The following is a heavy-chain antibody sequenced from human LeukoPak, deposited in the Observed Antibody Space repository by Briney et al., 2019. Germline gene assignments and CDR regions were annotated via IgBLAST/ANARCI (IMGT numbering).Heavy chain of an antibody. Sequence: GGSLRLSCAASGFTFSDSAMHWVRQASGKGLEWVGRIRSKADNYATRYAASVKGRFTISRDDLKNTAYLHMDSLKTEDTALYYCTRQPYDYGDYHFDYWGQGTLVTVSS. CDR1: GFTFSDSA. V-gene: IGHV3-73*01. J-gene: IGHJ4*02. CDR2: IRSKADNYAT. CDR3: TRQPYDYGDYHFDY. D-gene: IGHD4-17*01.